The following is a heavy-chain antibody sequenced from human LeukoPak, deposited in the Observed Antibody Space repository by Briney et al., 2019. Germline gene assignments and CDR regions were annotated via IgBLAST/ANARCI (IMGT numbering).Heavy chain of an antibody. CDR1: GFTVSTNS. Sequence: EGSLRLSCTVSGFTVSTNSMSWVRQAPGKGLEWVSFIYSDNTHYSDSVKGRFTISRDNSKNTLYLQMNSLRAEDTAVYYCARRAGAYSHPYDYWGQGTLVTVSS. D-gene: IGHD4/OR15-4a*01. CDR3: ARRAGAYSHPYDY. J-gene: IGHJ4*02. CDR2: IYSDNT. V-gene: IGHV3-53*01.